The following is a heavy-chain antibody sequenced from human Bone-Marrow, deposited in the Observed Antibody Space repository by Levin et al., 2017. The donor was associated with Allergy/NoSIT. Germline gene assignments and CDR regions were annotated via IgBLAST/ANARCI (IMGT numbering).Heavy chain of an antibody. CDR3: ARSYGSGSYYAGDAFDI. CDR1: GGTFSSYA. CDR2: IIPIFGTA. D-gene: IGHD3-10*01. V-gene: IGHV1-69*13. J-gene: IGHJ3*02. Sequence: SVKVSCKASGGTFSSYAISWVRQAPGQGLEWMGGIIPIFGTANYAQKFQGRVTITADESTSTAYMELSSLRSEDTAVYYCARSYGSGSYYAGDAFDIWGQGTMVTVSS.